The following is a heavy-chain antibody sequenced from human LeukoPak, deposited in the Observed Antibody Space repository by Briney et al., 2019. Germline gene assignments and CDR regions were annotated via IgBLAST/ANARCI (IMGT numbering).Heavy chain of an antibody. CDR3: ARQTIVGAISNWFDP. CDR2: IYPGDSDT. D-gene: IGHD1-26*01. J-gene: IGHJ5*02. CDR1: GYSFTSYW. V-gene: IGHV5-51*01. Sequence: GESLKISCKGPGYSFTSYWIGWVRQMPGKGLEWMGIIYPGDSDTRYSPSFQGQVTISADKSISTAYLQWSSLKASDTAMYYCARQTIVGAISNWFDPWGQGTLVTVSS.